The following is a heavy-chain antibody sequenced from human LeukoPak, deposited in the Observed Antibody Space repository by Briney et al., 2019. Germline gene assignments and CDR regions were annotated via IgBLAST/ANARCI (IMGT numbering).Heavy chain of an antibody. Sequence: GGSLRLSCAASGFTFSRYAMSWVRQAPGKGLQWVSAISGTGTSTYYADSVKGRFTISRDNSKNTLFLRMNSLRADDTAIYYCAKFLEDAALIHDWWGQGTLVTVSS. J-gene: IGHJ4*02. V-gene: IGHV3-23*01. D-gene: IGHD3-3*01. CDR3: AKFLEDAALIHDW. CDR1: GFTFSRYA. CDR2: ISGTGTST.